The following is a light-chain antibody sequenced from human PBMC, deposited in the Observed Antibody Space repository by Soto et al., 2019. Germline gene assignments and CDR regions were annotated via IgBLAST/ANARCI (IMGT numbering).Light chain of an antibody. V-gene: IGKV1-33*01. CDR2: DAS. Sequence: DIQMTQSPSSLSASVGDRVTITCQASQGISNYLNGYQQKPGTDPKLLIYDASNLQTAVLSRFSGSGSGTDFTFTISSLQPEDMATYYCQQYDNLPFGGGTKVEIK. J-gene: IGKJ4*01. CDR1: QGISNY. CDR3: QQYDNLP.